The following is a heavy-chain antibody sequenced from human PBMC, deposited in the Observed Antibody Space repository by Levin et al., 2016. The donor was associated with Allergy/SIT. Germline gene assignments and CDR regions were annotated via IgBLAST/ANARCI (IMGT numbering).Heavy chain of an antibody. CDR3: AGWYHYDTRRFDS. CDR2: ISTSSSTI. V-gene: IGHV3-48*01. Sequence: WIRQPPGKGLEWVSYISTSSSTIYYADSVKGRFTISRDNAKNSLYLQMNSLRAEDTAVYYCAGWYHYDTRRFDSWGQGTLVTVSS. J-gene: IGHJ4*02. D-gene: IGHD3-22*01.